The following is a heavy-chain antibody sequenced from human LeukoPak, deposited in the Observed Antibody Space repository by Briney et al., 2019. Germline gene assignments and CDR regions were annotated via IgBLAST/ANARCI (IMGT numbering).Heavy chain of an antibody. CDR1: GYTFTGYY. CDR3: ARDKSISVTTWKFWFDP. D-gene: IGHD4-17*01. J-gene: IGHJ5*02. V-gene: IGHV1-2*02. CDR2: INPNSGGT. Sequence: ASVKVSFKASGYTFTGYYMHWVRQAPGQGLEWMGWINPNSGGTNYAQKFQGRVTMTRDTSISTAYMELSRLRSDDTAVYYCARDKSISVTTWKFWFDPWGQGTLVTVSS.